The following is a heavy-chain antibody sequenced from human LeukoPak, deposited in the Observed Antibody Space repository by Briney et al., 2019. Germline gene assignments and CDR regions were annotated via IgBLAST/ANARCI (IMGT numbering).Heavy chain of an antibody. D-gene: IGHD3/OR15-3a*01. Sequence: SETLSLTCTVSGVSISSSNSYWGWIHQPPGKGLEWIGSIYYSGNTYYNASLKSQVSISIDTSKNQFSLKLTSVTAADTAVYYCARQTGSGLFILPGGQGTLVTVSS. J-gene: IGHJ4*02. V-gene: IGHV4-39*01. CDR3: ARQTGSGLFILP. CDR2: IYYSGNT. CDR1: GVSISSSNSY.